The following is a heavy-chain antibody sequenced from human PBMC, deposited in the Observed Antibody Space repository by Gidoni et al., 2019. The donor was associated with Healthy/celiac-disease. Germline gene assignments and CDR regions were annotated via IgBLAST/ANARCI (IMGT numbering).Heavy chain of an antibody. CDR2: INPSGGST. V-gene: IGHV1-46*01. D-gene: IGHD3-10*01. CDR3: ARALDYYGSGSRHYYYYYMDV. Sequence: QVQLVQSGAEVKKPGAAVKVSCQASGYTFTSYYMHWVRQAPVQGLEWMGIINPSGGSTSYAQKFQCRVTMTRDTSTSTVYMELSSLRSEDTAVYYCARALDYYGSGSRHYYYYYMDVWGKGTTVTVSS. J-gene: IGHJ6*03. CDR1: GYTFTSYY.